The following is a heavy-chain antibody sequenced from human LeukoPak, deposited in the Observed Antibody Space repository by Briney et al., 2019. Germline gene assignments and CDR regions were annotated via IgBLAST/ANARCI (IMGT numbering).Heavy chain of an antibody. Sequence: PSETLSLTCTVSGGSINRGGYYWSWIRQHPGKGLEWIGYIYYSGTTYYNPSLKSRVTISIDTSKNQFSLRLTSVTAADTAVCYCARNSVYYFDYWGQGTLVTVSS. D-gene: IGHD2-8*01. CDR2: IYYSGTT. V-gene: IGHV4-31*03. CDR3: ARNSVYYFDY. J-gene: IGHJ4*02. CDR1: GGSINRGGYY.